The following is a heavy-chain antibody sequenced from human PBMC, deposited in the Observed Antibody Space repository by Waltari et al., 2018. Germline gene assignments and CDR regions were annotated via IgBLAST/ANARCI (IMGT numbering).Heavy chain of an antibody. CDR2: IYYSGST. D-gene: IGHD4-17*01. Sequence: QLQLQESGPGLVKPSETLSLTCTVSGGSISSSSYYWGWIRQPPGKGLEWIGSIYYSGSTYYNPSLKSRVTISVDTSKNQFSLKLSSVTAADTAVYYCARGGTVTSAGLWGQGTTVTVSS. J-gene: IGHJ6*02. CDR1: GGSISSSSYY. CDR3: ARGGTVTSAGL. V-gene: IGHV4-39*07.